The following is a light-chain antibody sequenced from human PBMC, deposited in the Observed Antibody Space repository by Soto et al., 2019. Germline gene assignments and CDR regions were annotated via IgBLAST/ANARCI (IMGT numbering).Light chain of an antibody. CDR3: QQYGSSPTWT. J-gene: IGKJ1*01. CDR2: GAS. Sequence: EIVLTQSPGTLSLSPGERVTLSCRASQSVRSSYLAWYQQKPGQAPRLLIYGASSRATGIPDRFSGSGSGTDFTLTISRLEPEDFAVYYCQQYGSSPTWTFGQGTKVEIK. CDR1: QSVRSSY. V-gene: IGKV3-20*01.